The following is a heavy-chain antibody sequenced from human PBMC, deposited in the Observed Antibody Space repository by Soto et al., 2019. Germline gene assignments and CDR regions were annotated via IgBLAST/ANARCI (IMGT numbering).Heavy chain of an antibody. Sequence: GGSQRLSCSASGFTFSSYAMHWVRQAPGKGLEYVSAISSNGGSTYYADSVKGRFTISRDNSKNTLYLQMSSLRAEDTAVYYCVKRKLEECNGVCYMYFKLWGQGTLVTVSS. J-gene: IGHJ1*01. V-gene: IGHV3-64D*08. D-gene: IGHD2-8*01. CDR3: VKRKLEECNGVCYMYFKL. CDR2: ISSNGGST. CDR1: GFTFSSYA.